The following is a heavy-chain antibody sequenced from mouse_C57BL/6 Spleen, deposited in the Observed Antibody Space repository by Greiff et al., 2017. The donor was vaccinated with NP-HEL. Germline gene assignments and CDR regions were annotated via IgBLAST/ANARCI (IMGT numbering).Heavy chain of an antibody. J-gene: IGHJ3*01. CDR2: IYPGDGDT. D-gene: IGHD2-10*01. Sequence: VQLQQSGPELVKPGASVKISCKASGYAFSSSWMNWVKQRPGKGLEWIGRIYPGDGDTNYNGKFKGKATLTADKSSSTAYMQLSSLTSEDSAVYFCARGLPTMASPDYWGQGTLVTVSA. CDR3: ARGLPTMASPDY. V-gene: IGHV1-82*01. CDR1: GYAFSSSW.